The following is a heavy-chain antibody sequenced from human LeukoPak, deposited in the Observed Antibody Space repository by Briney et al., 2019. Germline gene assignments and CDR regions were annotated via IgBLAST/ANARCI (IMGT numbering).Heavy chain of an antibody. CDR2: IYYSGST. Sequence: SETLSLTCTVSGGSISSGDYYWSWIRQPPGKGLEWIGYIYYSGSTYYNLSLKSRVTISVDTSKNQFSLKLSSVTAADTAVYYCARFIVVVPAAIHAFDIWGQGTMVTVSS. CDR1: GGSISSGDYY. V-gene: IGHV4-30-4*02. CDR3: ARFIVVVPAAIHAFDI. D-gene: IGHD2-2*01. J-gene: IGHJ3*02.